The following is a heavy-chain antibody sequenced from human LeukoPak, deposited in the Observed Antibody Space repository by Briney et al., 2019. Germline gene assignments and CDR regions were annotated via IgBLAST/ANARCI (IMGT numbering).Heavy chain of an antibody. CDR3: ARLPPTLNWFDP. Sequence: HGASLKISCKGSGYSFTSYWIGWVRQMPGKGLEWVGIIYPGDSDTRYSPSFQGQVTISADKSISTAYLQWSSLKASDTAMYYCARLPPTLNWFDPWGQGTLVTVSS. CDR1: GYSFTSYW. CDR2: IYPGDSDT. J-gene: IGHJ5*02. V-gene: IGHV5-51*01.